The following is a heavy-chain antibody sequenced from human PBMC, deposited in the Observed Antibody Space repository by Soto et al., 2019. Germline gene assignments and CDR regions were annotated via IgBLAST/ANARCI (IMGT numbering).Heavy chain of an antibody. CDR3: ARDRLGPCSGFSCFSRIYSYYGMDV. Sequence: QVQLVQSGAEVKKPGASVKVSWKASGYIFTGYDMHWVRQAPGQGIEWRGWISPNSGDQNYAQRFLGRVTMTRDTSISTDYMQLGGLRSDDTAVYYCARDRLGPCSGFSCFSRIYSYYGMDVWGQGTTVTVSS. CDR2: ISPNSGDQ. V-gene: IGHV1-2*02. J-gene: IGHJ6*02. CDR1: GYIFTGYD. D-gene: IGHD2-15*01.